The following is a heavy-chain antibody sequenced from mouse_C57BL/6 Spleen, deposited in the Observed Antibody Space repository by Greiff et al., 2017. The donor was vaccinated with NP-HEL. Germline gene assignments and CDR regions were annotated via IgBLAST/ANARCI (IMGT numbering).Heavy chain of an antibody. CDR2: IRNKANGYTT. CDR1: GFTFTDYY. D-gene: IGHD1-1*01. V-gene: IGHV7-3*01. CDR3: ARPYYGSSWGFAY. J-gene: IGHJ3*01. Sequence: EVKLMESGGGLVQPGGSLSLSCAASGFTFTDYYMSWVRQPPGKALEWLGFIRNKANGYTTEYSASVKGRFTISRDNSQSILYLQMNALRAEDSATYYCARPYYGSSWGFAYWGQGTLVTVSA.